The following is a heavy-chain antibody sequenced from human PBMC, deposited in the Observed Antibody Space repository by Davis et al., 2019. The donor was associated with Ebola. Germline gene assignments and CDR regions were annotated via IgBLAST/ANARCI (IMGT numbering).Heavy chain of an antibody. D-gene: IGHD1-26*01. CDR3: ARGGGSYSFDY. CDR2: IIPILGIA. CDR1: GGTFSSYA. J-gene: IGHJ4*02. Sequence: SVKVSCKASGGTFSSYAISWVRQAPGQGLEWMGRIIPILGIANYAQKFQGRVTITADKSTSTAYMELSSLRSEDTAVYYCARGGGSYSFDYWGQGTLVTVSS. V-gene: IGHV1-69*04.